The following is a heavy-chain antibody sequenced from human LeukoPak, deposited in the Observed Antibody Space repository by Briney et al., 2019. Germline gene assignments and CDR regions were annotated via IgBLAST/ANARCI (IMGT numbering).Heavy chain of an antibody. Sequence: ASVKVSCKASSYTFTSYGISWVRQAPGQGLEWMGWISAYNGNTNYAQKLQGRVTMTTDTSTSTAYMELRSLRSDDTAVYYCARAIEDIVVVPAPHYFDYWGQGTLVTVSS. D-gene: IGHD2-2*01. CDR2: ISAYNGNT. J-gene: IGHJ4*02. CDR1: SYTFTSYG. CDR3: ARAIEDIVVVPAPHYFDY. V-gene: IGHV1-18*01.